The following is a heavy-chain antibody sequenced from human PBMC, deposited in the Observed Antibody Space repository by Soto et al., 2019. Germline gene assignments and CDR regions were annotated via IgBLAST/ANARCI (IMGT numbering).Heavy chain of an antibody. V-gene: IGHV4-30-2*01. Sequence: QLQLQESGSGLVKPSQTLSLTCAVSGGSISSGGYSWSWIRQPPGKGLEWIGYIYHSGSTYYNPSLKSRVTISVDRSKNQFSLKLSSVTAADTAVYYCGRERTAAERFFDYWGQGTLVTVSS. CDR1: GGSISSGGYS. D-gene: IGHD2-2*01. CDR2: IYHSGST. CDR3: GRERTAAERFFDY. J-gene: IGHJ4*02.